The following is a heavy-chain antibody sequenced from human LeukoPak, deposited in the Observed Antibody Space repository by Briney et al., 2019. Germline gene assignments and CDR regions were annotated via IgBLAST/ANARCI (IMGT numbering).Heavy chain of an antibody. J-gene: IGHJ4*02. CDR3: VRNLDFWGDSEDY. D-gene: IGHD3-3*01. V-gene: IGHV3-30*02. CDR2: IRYDGSNK. CDR1: GFTFRSYG. Sequence: GGSLRLSCAASGFTFRSYGMYWVRQAPGKGLEWVAFIRYDGSNKHYADSVKGRFTISRDNSKNTLYLQMNSLRAEDTAVYYCVRNLDFWGDSEDYWGQGTLVTVSS.